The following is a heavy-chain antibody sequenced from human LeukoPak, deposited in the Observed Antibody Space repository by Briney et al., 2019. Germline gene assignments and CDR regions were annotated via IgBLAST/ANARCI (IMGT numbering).Heavy chain of an antibody. D-gene: IGHD5-24*01. Sequence: SETLSLTCTVSGGSISSYYWSWIRQPPGKGLEWIGYIYYSGSTNYNPSLKSRVTISVDTSKNQFSLKLSSVTAADTAVYYCAREEIRSWFDPWAREPWSPSPQ. CDR2: IYYSGST. J-gene: IGHJ5*02. CDR3: AREEIRSWFDP. CDR1: GGSISSYY. V-gene: IGHV4-59*01.